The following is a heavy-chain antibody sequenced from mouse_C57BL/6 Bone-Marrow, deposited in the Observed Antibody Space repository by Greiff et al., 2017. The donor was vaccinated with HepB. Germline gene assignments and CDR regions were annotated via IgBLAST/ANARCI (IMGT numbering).Heavy chain of an antibody. V-gene: IGHV14-3*01. CDR2: IDPANGNT. J-gene: IGHJ2*01. CDR3: ARGALDY. CDR1: GFTIKNTY. Sequence: EVKLQESVAELVRPGASVKLSCTASGFTIKNTYMHWVKQRPEQGLEWIGRIDPANGNTKYAPKFQGKATITADTSSNTAYLQLSRLTSEDTAIYYCARGALDYWGQGTTLTVAS.